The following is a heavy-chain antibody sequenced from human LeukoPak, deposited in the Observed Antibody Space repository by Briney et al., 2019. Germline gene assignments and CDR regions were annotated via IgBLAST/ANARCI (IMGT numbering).Heavy chain of an antibody. CDR1: GGSISSSSYY. CDR2: IYYSGST. Sequence: SETLSLTCTVSGGSISSSSYYWGWIRQPPGKGLEWIGSIYYSGSTYYNPSLKSRVTISVDTSKNQFSLKLSSVTAADTAVYYCARVLWSGYYTFGYWGQGTLVTVSS. CDR3: ARVLWSGYYTFGY. V-gene: IGHV4-39*07. J-gene: IGHJ4*02. D-gene: IGHD3-3*01.